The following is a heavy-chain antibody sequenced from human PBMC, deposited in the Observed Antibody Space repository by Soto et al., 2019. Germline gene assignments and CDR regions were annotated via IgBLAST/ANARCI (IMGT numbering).Heavy chain of an antibody. J-gene: IGHJ2*01. CDR2: IKQDGSEQ. CDR1: GFSFSAYW. CDR3: ARNFDV. Sequence: EVQLVESGGGLVQPGGSLRLSCEASGFSFSAYWMSWVRQAPGKGLEWVANIKQDGSEQYYVDSVKGRFTISRNNAKNSLYLQMNSLRAEDTAVFYCARNFDVWGRGTRVTVPS. V-gene: IGHV3-7*01.